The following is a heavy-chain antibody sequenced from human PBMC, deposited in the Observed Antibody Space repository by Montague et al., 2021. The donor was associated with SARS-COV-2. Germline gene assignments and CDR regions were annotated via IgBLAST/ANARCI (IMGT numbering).Heavy chain of an antibody. CDR3: AKGPTTIRIAFSHMDY. CDR1: GFIFSNYA. CDR2: ISGSGVRR. J-gene: IGHJ6*02. V-gene: IGHV3-23*01. Sequence: SLRLSCAASGFIFSNYAMTWVRQAPGKGLEWVSTISGSGVRRDYADSVKGRFTISRDTSKNTLYLQMNSLRVEDTAVYYCAKGPTTIRIAFSHMDYWGQGTTVTVSS. D-gene: IGHD5-24*01.